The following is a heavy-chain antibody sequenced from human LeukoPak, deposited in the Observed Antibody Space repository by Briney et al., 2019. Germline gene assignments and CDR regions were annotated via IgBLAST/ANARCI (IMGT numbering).Heavy chain of an antibody. CDR2: ISYDGSNK. J-gene: IGHJ4*02. V-gene: IGHV3-30*03. D-gene: IGHD2-8*01. CDR1: RFTFSNYV. CDR3: ARAQPRTKLFDY. Sequence: PGRSLRLSCAASRFTFSNYVMHWVRQAPGKGLEWVAVISYDGSNKYYADSVKGRFTISRDNSKNTLYLQMNSLRAEDTAVYYCARAQPRTKLFDYWGQGTLVTVSS.